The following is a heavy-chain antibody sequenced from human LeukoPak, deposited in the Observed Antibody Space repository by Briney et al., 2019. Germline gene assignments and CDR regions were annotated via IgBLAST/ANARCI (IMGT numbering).Heavy chain of an antibody. D-gene: IGHD3-10*01. J-gene: IGHJ4*02. CDR1: GYTFTSYG. CDR2: IIPIFGTA. Sequence: SVKVSCKASGYTFTSYGISWVRQPPGQGLEWLGGIIPIFGTANYAQKFQGRVTITTDESTSTAYMELSSLRSEDTAVYYCARAPSVRGGPGVYWGQGTLVTVSS. V-gene: IGHV1-69*05. CDR3: ARAPSVRGGPGVY.